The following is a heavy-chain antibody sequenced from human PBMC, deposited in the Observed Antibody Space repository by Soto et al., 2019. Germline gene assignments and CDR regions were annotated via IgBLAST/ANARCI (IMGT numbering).Heavy chain of an antibody. J-gene: IGHJ4*02. CDR1: GFSLGTRGVG. D-gene: IGHD6-19*01. Sequence: QITLKESGPTLVKPTQTLTLTCTFSGFSLGTRGVGVGWIRQPPGKALEWLVLIYWDDDKRYSPSLKSRLTIXKXXPKNQVGPTMTNMDPVVSATYFCARDSSGWYGFAHLGQGMLVTVTS. V-gene: IGHV2-5*02. CDR3: ARDSSGWYGFAH. CDR2: IYWDDDK.